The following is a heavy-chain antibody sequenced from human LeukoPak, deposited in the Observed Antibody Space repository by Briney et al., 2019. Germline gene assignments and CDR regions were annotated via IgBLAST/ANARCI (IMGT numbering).Heavy chain of an antibody. J-gene: IGHJ4*02. CDR3: AREGDGYNSPIDY. CDR1: GFTFSSSS. CDR2: ISSSGSNI. D-gene: IGHD5-24*01. V-gene: IGHV3-48*01. Sequence: PGGSLRLSCAASGFTFSSSSMTWVRQAPGQGLEWVAYISSSGSNIYYADSVRGRFTISRDNAKNSLYLQMNTLRVEDTAVYYCAREGDGYNSPIDYWGQGTLVTVSS.